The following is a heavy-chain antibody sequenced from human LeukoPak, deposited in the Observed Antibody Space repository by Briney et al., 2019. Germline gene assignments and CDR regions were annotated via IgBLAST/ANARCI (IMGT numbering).Heavy chain of an antibody. CDR2: ISGSGGST. Sequence: GGSLRLSCAASGFTFSSYAMSWVRQAPGKGLEWVSAISGSGGSTYYADSVKGRFTISRDNSRNTLYLQMNSLRAEDTAVYYCAKDGTEWECRGYYFDYWGQGTLVTVSS. CDR3: AKDGTEWECRGYYFDY. J-gene: IGHJ4*02. CDR1: GFTFSSYA. V-gene: IGHV3-23*01. D-gene: IGHD1-26*01.